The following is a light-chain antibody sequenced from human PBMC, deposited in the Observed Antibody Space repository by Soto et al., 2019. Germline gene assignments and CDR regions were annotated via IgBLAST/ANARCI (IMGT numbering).Light chain of an antibody. Sequence: DIQMTQSPSTLSASVGDRVTITCRASESINLWLAWYQQKPGKAPILLIYDVSTLESGVPSRFSGRGSGTEFTLTISSLQPDDFATYYCQQYNDYLFTFGQGTKLEIK. CDR2: DVS. CDR3: QQYNDYLFT. J-gene: IGKJ2*01. V-gene: IGKV1-5*01. CDR1: ESINLW.